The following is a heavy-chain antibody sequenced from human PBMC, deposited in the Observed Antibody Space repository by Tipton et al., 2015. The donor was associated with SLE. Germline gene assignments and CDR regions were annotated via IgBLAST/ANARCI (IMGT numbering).Heavy chain of an antibody. V-gene: IGHV4-61*09. CDR3: ARDQNARTDS. J-gene: IGHJ5*01. D-gene: IGHD2/OR15-2a*01. Sequence: TLSLTCTVSGDSISSGRYFWNWIRQPAGKGLEGIGHIYTSGITNYNPSLKSRVTISLDTSKNQFSLKLTSVTAADTAVYYCARDQNARTDSWGQGTLVTVSS. CDR1: GDSISSGRYF. CDR2: IYTSGIT.